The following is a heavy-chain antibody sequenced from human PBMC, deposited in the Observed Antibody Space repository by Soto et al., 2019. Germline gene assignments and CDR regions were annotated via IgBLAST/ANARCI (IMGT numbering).Heavy chain of an antibody. CDR3: ARARCIPGRSWYYFDP. CDR1: GGSISSSGYC. CDR2: IYYSGST. D-gene: IGHD6-13*01. V-gene: IGHV4-31*03. J-gene: IGHJ5*02. Sequence: PSETLSLTCTVSGGSISSSGYCWSWVRQPPGKGLEWMGYIYYSGSTNYNPSLKSRVTISLDTSKNQFSLKLSSVTAADTAVYYCARARCIPGRSWYYFDPWGQGTLVPVSS.